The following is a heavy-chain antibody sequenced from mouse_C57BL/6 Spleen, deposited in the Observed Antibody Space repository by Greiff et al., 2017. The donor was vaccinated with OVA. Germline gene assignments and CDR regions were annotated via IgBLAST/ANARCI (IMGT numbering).Heavy chain of an antibody. J-gene: IGHJ4*01. CDR1: GFTFTDYY. CDR3: ARYIKGYYGNYYAMDY. CDR2: IRNKANGYTT. V-gene: IGHV7-3*01. D-gene: IGHD2-1*01. Sequence: EVKLMESGGGLVQPGGSLSLSCAASGFTFTDYYMSWVRQPPGKALEWLGFIRNKANGYTTEYSASVKGRFTISRDNSQSILYHQMNALRAEDSATYYCARYIKGYYGNYYAMDYWGQGTSVTVSS.